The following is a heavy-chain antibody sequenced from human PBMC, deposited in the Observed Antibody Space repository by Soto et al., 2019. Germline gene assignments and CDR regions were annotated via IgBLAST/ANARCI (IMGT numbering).Heavy chain of an antibody. CDR2: ISGSPSST. V-gene: IGHV3-23*01. D-gene: IGHD3-22*01. CDR3: AKDGYASSGDLYYFDY. CDR1: GFTFSTYA. J-gene: IGHJ4*02. Sequence: PGGSLRLSCAASGFTFSTYAMSWVRQTPGKGLEWVSAISGSPSSTYYADSVKGRFTISRDNSKKTLFLQMSSLRAEDTAVYYCAKDGYASSGDLYYFDYWGQGTLVTVSS.